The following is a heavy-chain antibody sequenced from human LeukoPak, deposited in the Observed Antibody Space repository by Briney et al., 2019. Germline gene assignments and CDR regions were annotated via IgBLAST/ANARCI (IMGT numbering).Heavy chain of an antibody. J-gene: IGHJ3*02. CDR3: ARLITGTTTAFDI. CDR1: GGSIRSGDYY. CDR2: IYFNGDT. D-gene: IGHD1-7*01. V-gene: IGHV4-30-4*08. Sequence: SQTLSLTCIVSGGSIRSGDYYWSWIRQPPERGLEWIGYIYFNGDTYYNASLKSRLSISVDTSKNQFSLKLSSVTAADTAVYYCARLITGTTTAFDIWGQGTMVTVSS.